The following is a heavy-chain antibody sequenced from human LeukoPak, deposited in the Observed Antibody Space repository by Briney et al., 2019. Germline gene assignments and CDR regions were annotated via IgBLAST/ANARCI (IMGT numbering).Heavy chain of an antibody. J-gene: IGHJ6*02. CDR1: GGSIRSYY. CDR2: IYYSGSN. Sequence: SGTLSLTCTVSGGSIRSYYWSWIRQPPGKGLEWIGYIYYSGSNNYSPSLKSRVTVSVDTSKNQFSLQLNSVTAADTAVYYCARLDYYYGMDVWGQGTTVTVSS. CDR3: ARLDYYYGMDV. V-gene: IGHV4-59*08.